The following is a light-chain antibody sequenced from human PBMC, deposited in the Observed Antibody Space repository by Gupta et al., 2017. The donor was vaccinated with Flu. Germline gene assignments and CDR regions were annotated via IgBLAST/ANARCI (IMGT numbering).Light chain of an antibody. CDR3: LHGKSLPFT. CDR2: LVS. Sequence: PSSVPPSVRATVSITWLVWQDITAWLRWYQQKPGKSPRLLIYLVSKVKTGVPSRFSGMASGTKFTLTISGLQPEDSGNYVCLHGKSLPFTFGQGTXVEIK. J-gene: IGKJ5*01. CDR1: QDITAW. V-gene: IGKV1D-12*01.